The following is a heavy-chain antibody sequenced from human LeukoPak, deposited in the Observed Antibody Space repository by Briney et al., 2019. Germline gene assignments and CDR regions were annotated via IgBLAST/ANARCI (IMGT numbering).Heavy chain of an antibody. CDR2: ISSTSSYI. Sequence: PGGSLRLSCAASGFTFSTYTMNWVRQAPGRGLEWVSYISSTSSYIYYADSVKGRFTISRDNSKNTLYLQMNSLRAEDTAVYYCARDLYCSGDSCYSGLKYWGQGTLVTVSS. CDR1: GFTFSTYT. J-gene: IGHJ4*02. D-gene: IGHD2-15*01. V-gene: IGHV3-21*01. CDR3: ARDLYCSGDSCYSGLKY.